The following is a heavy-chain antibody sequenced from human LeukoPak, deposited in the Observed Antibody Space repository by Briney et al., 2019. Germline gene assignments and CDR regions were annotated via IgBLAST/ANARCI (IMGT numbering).Heavy chain of an antibody. V-gene: IGHV1-46*01. CDR3: ARDLAIAASGNYFDY. CDR1: GYTVTSYD. J-gene: IGHJ4*02. D-gene: IGHD6-13*01. CDR2: MNPSASRT. Sequence: GASGKVSCKAAGYTVTSYDMHWGGQAPGQGREWRGIMNPSASRTTYAQKFQGRVPLTRDTSTSTVYMALSRLRSEATAVYYCARDLAIAASGNYFDYWAQGTLATVSS.